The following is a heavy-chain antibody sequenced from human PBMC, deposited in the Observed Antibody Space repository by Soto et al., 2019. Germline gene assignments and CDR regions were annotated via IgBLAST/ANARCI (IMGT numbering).Heavy chain of an antibody. Sequence: EVQLVESGGGLVQPGGSLRLSCAASGFTVSSNYMSWVRQAPGKGLEWVSVIDSGGSTFYADSVKGRFTISRDNSKNTVYLQMNSLRAEDAGVYYCAREIGRGAAQTNYMDVWGKGTTVTVS. V-gene: IGHV3-66*01. CDR3: AREIGRGAAQTNYMDV. D-gene: IGHD6-6*01. CDR2: IDSGGST. J-gene: IGHJ6*03. CDR1: GFTVSSNY.